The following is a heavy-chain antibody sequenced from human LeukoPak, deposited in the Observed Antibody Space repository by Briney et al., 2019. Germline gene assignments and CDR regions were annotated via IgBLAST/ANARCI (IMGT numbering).Heavy chain of an antibody. Sequence: GGSLRLSCAASGFTFSDYYMSWIRQAPGKGLEWVSYISSSGSTIYYADSVKGRFTISRDNAKNSLYLQMNSLRAEDTAVYYCARVDAIFGVVTPRYYGMDVWGQGTTVTVSS. V-gene: IGHV3-11*01. CDR3: ARVDAIFGVVTPRYYGMDV. CDR2: ISSSGSTI. CDR1: GFTFSDYY. J-gene: IGHJ6*02. D-gene: IGHD3-3*01.